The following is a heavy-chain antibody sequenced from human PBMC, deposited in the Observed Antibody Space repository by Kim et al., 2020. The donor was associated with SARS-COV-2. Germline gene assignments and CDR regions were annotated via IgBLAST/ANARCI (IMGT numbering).Heavy chain of an antibody. CDR1: GFIFSSYS. CDR3: ARDGGDRTNCYWYY. CDR2: ISSSGRST. J-gene: IGHJ4*02. Sequence: GGSLRLSCAASGFIFSSYSMNWVRQTPGKGLEWVSSISSSGRSTYYADSVKGRFTISRDNARNSLFLQMNSLRAEDTAVYYCARDGGDRTNCYWYYWGQGTLVTVSS. D-gene: IGHD2-2*01. V-gene: IGHV3-21*01.